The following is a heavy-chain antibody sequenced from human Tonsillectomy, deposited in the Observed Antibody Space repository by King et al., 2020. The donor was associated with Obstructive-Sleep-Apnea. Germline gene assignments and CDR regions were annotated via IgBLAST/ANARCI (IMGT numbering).Heavy chain of an antibody. D-gene: IGHD3-10*01. V-gene: IGHV4-59*08. CDR2: IYYSGST. CDR1: GGSISSYY. Sequence: QVQLQESGPGLVKPSETLSLTCTVSGGSISSYYWSWIRQPPGKGLEWIGYIYYSGSTNYNPSLKSRVTMSVDTSKNQFSLKLGSVTAADTAVYYCARHRWFEGSYWFDPWGQGTLVTVSS. J-gene: IGHJ5*02. CDR3: ARHRWFEGSYWFDP.